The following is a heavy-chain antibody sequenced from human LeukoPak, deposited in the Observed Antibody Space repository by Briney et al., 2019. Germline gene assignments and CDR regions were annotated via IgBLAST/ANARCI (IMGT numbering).Heavy chain of an antibody. CDR3: ARDGGIIRFGGQDV. CDR2: MNRDGSEK. CDR1: GFTFSSYG. D-gene: IGHD3-16*01. J-gene: IGHJ6*02. V-gene: IGHV3-7*01. Sequence: AGGSLRLSFAASGFTFSSYGMSWVGRAQGRGLEWVANMNRDGSEKNYVDSIKGRFTISRDNAANSLYLQMNSLRVKDTAVYYCARDGGIIRFGGQDVWGQGTTVIVS.